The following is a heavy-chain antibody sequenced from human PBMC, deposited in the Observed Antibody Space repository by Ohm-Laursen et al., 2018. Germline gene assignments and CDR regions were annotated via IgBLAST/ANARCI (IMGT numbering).Heavy chain of an antibody. CDR3: ARGGTSGYYPYYYGMDV. Sequence: GSLRLSCAASGFTFSNAWMSWVRQAPGKGLEWVSAISGSGGRTYYVDSVKGRFTISRDKSKNTLYLQMHSLRAEDTAVYYCARGGTSGYYPYYYGMDVWGQGTTVTVSS. CDR2: ISGSGGRT. V-gene: IGHV3-23*01. D-gene: IGHD3-22*01. CDR1: GFTFSNAW. J-gene: IGHJ6*02.